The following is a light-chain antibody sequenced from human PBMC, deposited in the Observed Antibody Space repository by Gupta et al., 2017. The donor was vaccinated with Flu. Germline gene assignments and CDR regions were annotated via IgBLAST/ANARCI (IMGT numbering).Light chain of an antibody. CDR2: DAS. J-gene: IGKJ5*01. CDR3: QQFNNWPFT. Sequence: VVMTQSPASLSVSPGEGATLSCRASQGVGVDLAWYQQKPGQAPRPLIYDASFRATGVPARFSAGGSETEFTLTISGLQPEDFAVYFCQQFNNWPFTFGQGTRLDIK. V-gene: IGKV3-15*01. CDR1: QGVGVD.